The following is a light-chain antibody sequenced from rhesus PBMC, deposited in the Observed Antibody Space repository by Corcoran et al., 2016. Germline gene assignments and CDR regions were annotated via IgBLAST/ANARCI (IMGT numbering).Light chain of an antibody. J-gene: IGKJ3*01. V-gene: IGKV1-74*01. CDR3: QHSYGTPFT. Sequence: DIQMTQSPSSLSASVGDRVTITCRASENVNNYLHWYQQKPGKAPKLLIYAASTLQSGFPSRFSGSGSGTDYTFTISSLQPEDVATYYCQHSYGTPFTFGPGTKLDIK. CDR1: ENVNNY. CDR2: AAS.